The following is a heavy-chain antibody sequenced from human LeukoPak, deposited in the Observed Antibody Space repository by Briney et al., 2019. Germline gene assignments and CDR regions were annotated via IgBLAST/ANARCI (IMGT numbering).Heavy chain of an antibody. D-gene: IGHD2-15*01. CDR1: GFTFSSYW. V-gene: IGHV3-7*03. Sequence: GGSLRLSCAASGFTFSSYWMSWVRQAPGKGLEWVANIKQDGSEKYYVDSVKGRFTISRDNAKNSLYLQMNSLRAEDTAVYYCARGVLAAQYNWFDPWGQGTLVTVSS. CDR2: IKQDGSEK. CDR3: ARGVLAAQYNWFDP. J-gene: IGHJ5*02.